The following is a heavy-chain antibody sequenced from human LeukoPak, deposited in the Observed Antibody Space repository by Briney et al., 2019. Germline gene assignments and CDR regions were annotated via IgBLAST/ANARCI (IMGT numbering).Heavy chain of an antibody. Sequence: SETLSLTCTVSGGSISSYYWSWIRQPPGKGLEWIGYIYYSGSTNYNPSLKSQVTISVDTSKNQFSLKLSSVTAADTAVYYCARHTRPLTYYDILTGYPPYYGMDVWGQGTTVTVSS. V-gene: IGHV4-59*08. D-gene: IGHD3-9*01. CDR1: GGSISSYY. J-gene: IGHJ6*02. CDR2: IYYSGST. CDR3: ARHTRPLTYYDILTGYPPYYGMDV.